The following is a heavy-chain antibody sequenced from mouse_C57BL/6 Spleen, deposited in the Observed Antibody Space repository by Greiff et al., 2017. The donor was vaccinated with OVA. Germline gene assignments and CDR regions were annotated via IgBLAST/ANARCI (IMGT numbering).Heavy chain of an antibody. CDR2: ISDGGSYT. CDR1: GFPFSSYA. J-gene: IGHJ2*01. V-gene: IGHV5-4*01. Sequence: EVKLVESGGGLVKPGGSLKLSCAASGFPFSSYAMSWVRQTPEKRLEWVATISDGGSYTYYPDNVKGRFTISRDNAKNNLYLQMSHLKSEDTAMYYCARDNDYGFDYWGQGTTLTVSS. D-gene: IGHD2-4*01. CDR3: ARDNDYGFDY.